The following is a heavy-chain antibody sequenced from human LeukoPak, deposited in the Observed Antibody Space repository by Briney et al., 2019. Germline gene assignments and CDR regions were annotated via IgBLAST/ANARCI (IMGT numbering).Heavy chain of an antibody. V-gene: IGHV4-34*01. CDR1: GGSFSGYY. J-gene: IGHJ5*02. D-gene: IGHD6-19*01. Sequence: PSETLSLTCAVYGGSFSGYYWSWIRQPPGKGLEWIGEINHSGSTNYNPSLKSRVTISVDTSKNQFSLKLSSVTAADTAVYYCARGRRTRIAVAGYNWFDPWGLGTLVTVSS. CDR3: ARGRRTRIAVAGYNWFDP. CDR2: INHSGST.